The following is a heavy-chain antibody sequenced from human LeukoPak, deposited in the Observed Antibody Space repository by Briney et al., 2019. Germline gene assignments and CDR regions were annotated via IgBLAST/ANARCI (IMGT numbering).Heavy chain of an antibody. D-gene: IGHD3-3*01. CDR3: ARDQPQYYDFWSGPATYYYGMDV. CDR1: GYTFTSYY. Sequence: GASVKVSCKASGYTFTSYYMHWVRQAPGQGLEWMGIINPSGGSTSYAQKFQGRVTMTRDTSTSTVYMELSSLRSEDTAVYYCARDQPQYYDFWSGPATYYYGMDVWGQGTTVTVSS. V-gene: IGHV1-46*01. CDR2: INPSGGST. J-gene: IGHJ6*02.